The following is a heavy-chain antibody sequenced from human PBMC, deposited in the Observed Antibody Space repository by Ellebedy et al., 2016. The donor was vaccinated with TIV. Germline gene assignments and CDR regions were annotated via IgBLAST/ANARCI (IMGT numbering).Heavy chain of an antibody. J-gene: IGHJ4*02. CDR2: INSDGSST. Sequence: GESLKISCAASGFTFSSYWMHWVRQAPGKGLVWVSRINSDGSSTSYEDSVKGRFTISRDNAKNTLYLQMNSLRAEDTAVYYCARVYGDYGLNYWGQGTLVTVSS. CDR3: ARVYGDYGLNY. D-gene: IGHD4-17*01. CDR1: GFTFSSYW. V-gene: IGHV3-74*01.